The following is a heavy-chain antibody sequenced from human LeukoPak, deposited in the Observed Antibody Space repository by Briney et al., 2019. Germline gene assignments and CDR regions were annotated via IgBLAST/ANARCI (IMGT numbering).Heavy chain of an antibody. CDR1: GGSISSYY. Sequence: SETLSLTCTVSGGSISSYYWSWIRQPPGKGLEWIGYIYYSGSTNYNPSLKSRVTISVDRSKNQFSLKLSSVTAADTAVYYCARDSDGYVDYWGQGTLVTVSS. J-gene: IGHJ4*02. D-gene: IGHD2-15*01. CDR3: ARDSDGYVDY. V-gene: IGHV4-59*12. CDR2: IYYSGST.